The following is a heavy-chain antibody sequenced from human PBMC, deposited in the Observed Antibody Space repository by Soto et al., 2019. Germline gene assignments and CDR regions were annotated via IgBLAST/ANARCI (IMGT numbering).Heavy chain of an antibody. Sequence: EVQLLESGGGLVQPGGSLRLSCAASGFNFNSYGMSWVRQAPGKGMEWISGISGSGGTTYYADSVKGRFTISRDRSQNTLYLQMKGLRAADTAVYYCANRYIRVKNSVDIGGQGTMVTVSS. D-gene: IGHD5-18*01. CDR1: GFNFNSYG. CDR3: ANRYIRVKNSVDI. CDR2: ISGSGGTT. V-gene: IGHV3-23*01. J-gene: IGHJ3*02.